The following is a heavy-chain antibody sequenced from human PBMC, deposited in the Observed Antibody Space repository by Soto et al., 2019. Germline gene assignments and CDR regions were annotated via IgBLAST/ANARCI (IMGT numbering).Heavy chain of an antibody. Sequence: XSVKVSCKPSGYTFTNYAVTWVRQAPGQGLEWMGWINVYNGNTKYAQKFQGRVTMTTDTSTNTVYMELRSLTSDDTAVYFCARDGVAATPGIYGYWGQGTLVTV. D-gene: IGHD2-8*01. J-gene: IGHJ4*02. CDR3: ARDGVAATPGIYGY. CDR2: INVYNGNT. V-gene: IGHV1-18*01. CDR1: GYTFTNYA.